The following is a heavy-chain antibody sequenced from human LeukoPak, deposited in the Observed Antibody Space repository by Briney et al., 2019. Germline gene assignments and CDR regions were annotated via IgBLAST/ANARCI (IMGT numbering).Heavy chain of an antibody. Sequence: VGSLRLSCAASGFTFSNAGMSWVREAPGTGLEGGGRMKSKTDGGTTDYAAPVKGRFTISRDDSKNTLYLQMNSLKTEDTAVYYCTTPEGSVYCSSTSCYNFDYWGQGTLVTVSS. CDR2: MKSKTDGGTT. J-gene: IGHJ4*02. CDR3: TTPEGSVYCSSTSCYNFDY. V-gene: IGHV3-15*01. D-gene: IGHD2-2*01. CDR1: GFTFSNAG.